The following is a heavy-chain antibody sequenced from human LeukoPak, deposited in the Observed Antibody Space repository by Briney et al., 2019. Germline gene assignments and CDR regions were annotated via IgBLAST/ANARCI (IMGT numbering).Heavy chain of an antibody. CDR2: ITGSGGST. J-gene: IGHJ4*02. V-gene: IGHV3-23*01. Sequence: GASLRLSCAASGFIFSNYAMSWVRQAPVKGLEWVSAITGSGGSTYYADSVKGRFTISRDNSKNTLYLQMNSLRAEDTAVYYCAKWGDYDVLTGYYVSDYWGQGTLVTVSS. CDR3: AKWGDYDVLTGYYVSDY. D-gene: IGHD3-9*01. CDR1: GFIFSNYA.